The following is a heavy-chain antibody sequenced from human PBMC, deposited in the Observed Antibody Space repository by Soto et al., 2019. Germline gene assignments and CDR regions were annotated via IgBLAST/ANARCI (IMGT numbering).Heavy chain of an antibody. CDR2: IYYSGST. Sequence: GSLRLSCAASGFTFSSHAMSWIRQPPGKGLEWIGSIYYSGSTYYNPSLKSRVTISVDTSKNQFSLKLSSVTAADTAVYYCARQENYFDYWGQGTLVTVSS. J-gene: IGHJ4*02. CDR3: ARQENYFDY. V-gene: IGHV4-39*01. CDR1: GFTFSSHA.